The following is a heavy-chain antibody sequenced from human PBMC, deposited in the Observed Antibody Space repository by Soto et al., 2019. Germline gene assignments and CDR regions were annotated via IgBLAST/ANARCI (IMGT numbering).Heavy chain of an antibody. V-gene: IGHV2-5*02. CDR2: IYWDDDK. CDR1: GFSLSTSGVG. J-gene: IGHJ5*02. D-gene: IGHD6-13*01. CDR3: AHSAAAAGTLGP. Sequence: QITLKESGPTLVKPTQTLTLTCTFSGFSLSTSGVGVGWIRQPPGKALEWLALIYWDDDKRYSPSLKSSATIXKXXPNNQSVLTMTNMDPVDTATYYCAHSAAAAGTLGPWGQATLVTVSS.